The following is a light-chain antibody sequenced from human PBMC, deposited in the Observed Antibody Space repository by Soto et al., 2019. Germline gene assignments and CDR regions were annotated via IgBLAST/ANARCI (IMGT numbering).Light chain of an antibody. J-gene: IGLJ3*02. Sequence: QSVLTQPPSVSGAPGQTITISCTGSSSNIGAGYDVHWYQQLPGTAPKLLIYRSNQRPSGVPDRFSGSKSGTSASLAISGLRSEDEADYHCAAWDDSLSGWVFGGGTKVTVL. CDR2: RSN. CDR1: SSNIGAGYD. CDR3: AAWDDSLSGWV. V-gene: IGLV1-47*01.